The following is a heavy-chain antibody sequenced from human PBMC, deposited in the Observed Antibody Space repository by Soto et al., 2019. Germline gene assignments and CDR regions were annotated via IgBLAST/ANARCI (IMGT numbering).Heavy chain of an antibody. CDR1: GFTFSPYW. CDR3: AGGSGWISDT. CDR2: IKDDGGDE. D-gene: IGHD6-19*01. J-gene: IGHJ5*02. V-gene: IGHV3-7*05. Sequence: EVQLVESGGGLVQPGGSLRLSCAASGFTFSPYWMSWVRQAPGKGLEWVAIIKDDGGDELYLEAVMGRFTISRDNAKKSLYLAMDSLRVEDTAVYYCAGGSGWISDTWGQGTLVTVSS.